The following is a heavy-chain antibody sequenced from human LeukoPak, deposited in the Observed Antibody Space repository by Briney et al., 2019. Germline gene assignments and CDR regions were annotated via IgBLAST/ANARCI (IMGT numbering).Heavy chain of an antibody. CDR1: GGSISTYF. D-gene: IGHD1-26*01. J-gene: IGHJ4*02. Sequence: SETLSLTCTASGGSISTYFWSWIRQPPGKGLEWIGHIYYSGSTTYYPSLQNRLTISLDTSKNQFSLRLSSVTAADTAVYYCARHKTGGTYPLDYWGQGTLVTVSS. V-gene: IGHV4-59*08. CDR3: ARHKTGGTYPLDY. CDR2: IYYSGST.